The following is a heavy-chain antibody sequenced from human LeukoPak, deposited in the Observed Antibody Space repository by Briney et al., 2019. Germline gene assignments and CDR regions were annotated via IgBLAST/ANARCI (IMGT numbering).Heavy chain of an antibody. J-gene: IGHJ5*02. CDR2: IYYSGST. D-gene: IGHD4-17*01. CDR1: GGSISSYY. Sequence: SETLSLTCTVSGGSISSYYWSWIRQPPGKGLEWIGYIYYSGSTNYNPSLKSRVTISVDTSKNQFSLKLSSVTAADTAVYYCARARYGDPRGAWFDPWGQGTLVTVSS. CDR3: ARARYGDPRGAWFDP. V-gene: IGHV4-59*01.